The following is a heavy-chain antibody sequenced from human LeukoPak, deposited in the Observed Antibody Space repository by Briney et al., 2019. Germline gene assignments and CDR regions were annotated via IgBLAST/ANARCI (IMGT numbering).Heavy chain of an antibody. Sequence: ASVKVSCKASGYTFTSYAMNWVRQAPGQGLEWMGWINPNSGGTNYAQKFQGRVTMTRDTSISTAYMELSGLRSDDTAVYYCATHYDILTGYYSFDYWGQGTLVTVSS. CDR3: ATHYDILTGYYSFDY. CDR1: GYTFTSYA. J-gene: IGHJ4*02. V-gene: IGHV1-2*02. CDR2: INPNSGGT. D-gene: IGHD3-9*01.